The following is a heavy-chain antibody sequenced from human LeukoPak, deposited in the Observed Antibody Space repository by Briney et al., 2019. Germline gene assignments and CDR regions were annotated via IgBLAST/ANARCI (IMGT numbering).Heavy chain of an antibody. CDR2: ISSDGSTT. CDR3: VGGAPLDY. V-gene: IGHV3-74*03. J-gene: IGHJ4*02. Sequence: GGSLRLSCAASGFNFNSYWMNWVRQDAGRGLVWLSRISSDGSTTQYADSVRGRLTISRDNAENTLDLQMNSLRADDTAVYYCVGGAPLDYWGRGTLVTVSS. CDR1: GFNFNSYW.